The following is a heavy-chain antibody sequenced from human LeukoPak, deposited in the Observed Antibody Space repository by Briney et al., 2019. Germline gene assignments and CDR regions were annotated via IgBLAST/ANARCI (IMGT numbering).Heavy chain of an antibody. V-gene: IGHV3-30*03. CDR3: ASYYDFWSGYYTYYFDY. CDR1: GFSFSTYG. J-gene: IGHJ4*02. Sequence: GGSLRLSCAASGFSFSTYGMHWVRQAPGKGLEWLSVISYDGSNKYYADSVKGRFTISRDNAKNSLYLQMNSLRAEDTAVYYCASYYDFWSGYYTYYFDYWGQGTLVTVSS. D-gene: IGHD3-3*01. CDR2: ISYDGSNK.